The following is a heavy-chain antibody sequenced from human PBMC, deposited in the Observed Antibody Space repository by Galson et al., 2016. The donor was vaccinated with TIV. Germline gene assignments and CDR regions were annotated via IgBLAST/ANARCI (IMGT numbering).Heavy chain of an antibody. Sequence: SLRLSCAASGFMFSTYGMHWVRQSPGKGLEWVAFIRYDGSEKYVADSVKGRFIISRDNSKNMLYLQMNSVRVDDTGLYYCAKDSEYYFDTSGYYLPLDHWGQGTLVTVSS. CDR3: AKDSEYYFDTSGYYLPLDH. J-gene: IGHJ4*02. CDR1: GFMFSTYG. CDR2: IRYDGSEK. V-gene: IGHV3-30*02. D-gene: IGHD3-22*01.